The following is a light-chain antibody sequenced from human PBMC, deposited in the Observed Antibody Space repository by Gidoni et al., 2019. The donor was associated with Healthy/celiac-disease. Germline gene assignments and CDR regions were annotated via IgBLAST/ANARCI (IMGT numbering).Light chain of an antibody. V-gene: IGKV1-27*01. Sequence: EIQMTQTPTSLSPSVGDRFTITCRAGQCISNYLAWYQRKPGKVPKLLIYAASTLQSGVPSRFSGSGSGTDFTLTISSLQPEDVATYYCQKYNSAPPITVGQGTRLEIK. CDR2: AAS. CDR3: QKYNSAPPIT. J-gene: IGKJ5*01. CDR1: QCISNY.